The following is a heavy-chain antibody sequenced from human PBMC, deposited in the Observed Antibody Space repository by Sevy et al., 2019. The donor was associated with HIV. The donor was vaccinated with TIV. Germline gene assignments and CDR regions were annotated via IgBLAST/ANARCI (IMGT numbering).Heavy chain of an antibody. CDR1: GYTFTSYD. CDR2: MNPNSGNT. D-gene: IGHD3-22*01. V-gene: IGHV1-8*03. CDR3: ARVPGITMITGGAFDI. J-gene: IGHJ3*02. Sequence: ASVKVSCKASGYTFTSYDINWVRQATGQGLEWMGWMNPNSGNTGDAQKFQGRVTITRNTSISTAYMELSSLRSEDTAVYYCARVPGITMITGGAFDIWGQGTMVTVSS.